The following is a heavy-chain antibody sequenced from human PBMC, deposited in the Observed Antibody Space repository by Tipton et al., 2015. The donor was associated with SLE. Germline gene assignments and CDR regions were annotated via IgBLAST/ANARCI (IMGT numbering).Heavy chain of an antibody. D-gene: IGHD1-26*01. CDR3: ARDPGGSYLGN. CDR1: GGSISSYY. V-gene: IGHV4-59*01. Sequence: TLSLTCTVSGGSISSYYWSWIRQPPGRGLEWIGYISYSGSPNYNPSLKSRVTISVDTSKNQFSLKLSSVTAADTAVYYCARDPGGSYLGNWGQGTLVTVSS. CDR2: ISYSGSP. J-gene: IGHJ4*02.